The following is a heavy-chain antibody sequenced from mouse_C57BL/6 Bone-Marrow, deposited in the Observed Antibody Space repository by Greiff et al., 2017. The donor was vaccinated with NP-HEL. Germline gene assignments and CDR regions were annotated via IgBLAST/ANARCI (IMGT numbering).Heavy chain of an antibody. Sequence: DVKLQESGAELVRPGASVKLSCTASGFNIKDDYMHWVKQRPEQGLEWIGWIDPENGDTEYASKFQGKATITADTSSNTAYLQLSSLTSEDTAVYYCTSSSPWYFDVWGTGTTVTVSS. CDR2: IDPENGDT. D-gene: IGHD1-1*01. CDR1: GFNIKDDY. J-gene: IGHJ1*03. V-gene: IGHV14-4*01. CDR3: TSSSPWYFDV.